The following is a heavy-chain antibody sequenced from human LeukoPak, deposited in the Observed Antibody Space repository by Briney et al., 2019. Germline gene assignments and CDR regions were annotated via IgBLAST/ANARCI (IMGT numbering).Heavy chain of an antibody. J-gene: IGHJ4*02. CDR3: ARTQDYGGQFDYGIDY. Sequence: PGGSLRLSCAASGFTLSSSHGMHWVRQAPGKGLEWVAVISYDGSNKYYADSVKGRFTISRDNSKNALYLQMNSLRAEDTAVYYCARTQDYGGQFDYGIDYWGQGTLVTVSS. CDR2: ISYDGSNK. CDR1: GFTLSSSHG. V-gene: IGHV3-30*19. D-gene: IGHD4-23*01.